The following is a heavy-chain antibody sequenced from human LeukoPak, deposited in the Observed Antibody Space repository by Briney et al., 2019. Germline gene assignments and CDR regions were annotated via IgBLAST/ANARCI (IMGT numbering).Heavy chain of an antibody. J-gene: IGHJ4*02. D-gene: IGHD5-18*01. Sequence: GGSLRLSCAASGVTFSSYAMSWVRQPPGKGLEWVSAISCSGGSTYYADSVKGRFTISTDHSKNTLYLQMNSLRAEDTAVYYCAKARQLWPRSPFDYWGQGTLVTVSS. CDR3: AKARQLWPRSPFDY. V-gene: IGHV3-23*01. CDR1: GVTFSSYA. CDR2: ISCSGGST.